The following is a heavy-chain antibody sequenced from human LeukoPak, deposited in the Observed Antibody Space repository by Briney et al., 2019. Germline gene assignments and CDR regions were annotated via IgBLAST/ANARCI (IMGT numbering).Heavy chain of an antibody. J-gene: IGHJ4*02. Sequence: SETLSLTCTVSGYSISSGYYWGWIRQPPGKGLEWIGSIYHSGSTYYNPSLKSRVTISVDTSKNQFSLRLSSVTAADTAVYYWARRGGSTIFGVRGGTGTNYFDYWGQGTLVTVSS. CDR3: ARRGGSTIFGVRGGTGTNYFDY. D-gene: IGHD3-3*01. CDR2: IYHSGST. CDR1: GYSISSGYY. V-gene: IGHV4-38-2*02.